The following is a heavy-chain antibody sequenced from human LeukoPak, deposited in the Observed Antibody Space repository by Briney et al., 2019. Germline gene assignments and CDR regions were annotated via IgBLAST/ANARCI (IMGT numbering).Heavy chain of an antibody. V-gene: IGHV3-7*01. D-gene: IGHD3-16*01. J-gene: IGHJ4*02. CDR1: GFSFNSDW. CDR3: TRRLDD. Sequence: GGSLRLSCAASGFSFNSDWMDWVRQAPGKGLEWVANIKHDESEKNYLDSVKGRFTISRDNAQNSLYLQMNGLRVEDTAVYYCTRRLDDWGQGTLVIVSS. CDR2: IKHDESEK.